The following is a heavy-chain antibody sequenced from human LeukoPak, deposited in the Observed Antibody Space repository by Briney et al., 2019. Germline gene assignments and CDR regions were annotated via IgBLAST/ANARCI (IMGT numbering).Heavy chain of an antibody. CDR3: ARAVVQDDYSSLFDY. CDR2: IYYSGSS. CDR1: GGSSRSNSYY. D-gene: IGHD4-11*01. V-gene: IGHV4-39*01. Sequence: SETLSLTCTVSGGSSRSNSYYWGWIRQPPGKGLEFVGSIYYSGSSYYHPSLKSRVTISIDTSKNQFSLKLYSVTAADTAVYYCARAVVQDDYSSLFDYWGRGTLVTVSS. J-gene: IGHJ4*02.